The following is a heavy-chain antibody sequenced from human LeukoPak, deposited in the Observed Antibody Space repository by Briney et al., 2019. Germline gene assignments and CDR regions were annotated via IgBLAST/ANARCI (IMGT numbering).Heavy chain of an antibody. D-gene: IGHD6-13*01. Sequence: GGSLRLSCAASGFTFNNYAMSGVRQAPAKGLEWVSTISGSGGSTYYADSVKGRFTISRDNSRTTLYRQMNSLRAEDTAVYYCAKDRAAPATPYNWFDPWGQGTLVTVSS. V-gene: IGHV3-23*01. CDR2: ISGSGGST. J-gene: IGHJ5*02. CDR3: AKDRAAPATPYNWFDP. CDR1: GFTFNNYA.